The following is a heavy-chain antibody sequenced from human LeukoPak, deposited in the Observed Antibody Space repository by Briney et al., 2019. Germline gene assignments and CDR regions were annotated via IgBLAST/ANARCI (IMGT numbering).Heavy chain of an antibody. D-gene: IGHD3-10*01. Sequence: PGGSLRLSCAASGFTFSNAWMSWVRQAPGKGLEWVSSITSSSSYIFYADSVKGRFTISRDDAKNSLYLQMNSLRAEDTAVYYCARDRNGSNRRVDPWGQGTLVTVSS. CDR1: GFTFSNAW. CDR3: ARDRNGSNRRVDP. V-gene: IGHV3-21*01. J-gene: IGHJ5*02. CDR2: ITSSSSYI.